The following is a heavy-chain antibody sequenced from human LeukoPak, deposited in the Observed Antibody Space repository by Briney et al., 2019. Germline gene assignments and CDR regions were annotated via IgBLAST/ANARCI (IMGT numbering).Heavy chain of an antibody. Sequence: GGSLRLSCAASGFTLSSHEINWVRQAPGKGLEWVSYISDVGRSDIYFADSVKGRFTLSRDNAKNSLYLQMNSLRAEDTAFYYCARETPNCGGDCFDYWGQGTLVTVSS. CDR3: ARETPNCGGDCFDY. D-gene: IGHD2-21*02. V-gene: IGHV3-48*03. CDR2: ISDVGRSDI. CDR1: GFTLSSHE. J-gene: IGHJ4*02.